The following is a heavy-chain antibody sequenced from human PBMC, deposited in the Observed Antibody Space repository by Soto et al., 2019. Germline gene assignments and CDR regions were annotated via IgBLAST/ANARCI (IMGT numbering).Heavy chain of an antibody. CDR2: VIHIYGLT. J-gene: IGHJ5*02. D-gene: IGHD1-26*01. V-gene: IGHV1-69*01. CDR1: GGTSKMYS. Sequence: QVQLVQSGAEVKRPGSSLLVSCKASGGTSKMYSISWVRQAPGEGLEGMGGVIHIYGLTNYAQKFQGRVTINADEYTSSVYVQLSSLKSEATAIYYCTFGLDFANSWSWFDPWGQGTLVTVSS. CDR3: TFGLDFANSWSWFDP.